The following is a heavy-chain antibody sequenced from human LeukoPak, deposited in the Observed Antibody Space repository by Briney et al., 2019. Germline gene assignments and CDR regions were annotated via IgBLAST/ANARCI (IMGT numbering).Heavy chain of an antibody. D-gene: IGHD2/OR15-2a*01. CDR2: INSDGSST. CDR1: GFTFNRYW. Sequence: GGSLTLSCPASGFTFNRYWMHWVRQVPGKGLVWVSRINSDGSSTTYADSVKGRFTISRDSARNTLYLQMNSLRAEDTAVYYCARGRGTIYMFDYWGQGTLVTVSS. V-gene: IGHV3-74*01. J-gene: IGHJ4*02. CDR3: ARGRGTIYMFDY.